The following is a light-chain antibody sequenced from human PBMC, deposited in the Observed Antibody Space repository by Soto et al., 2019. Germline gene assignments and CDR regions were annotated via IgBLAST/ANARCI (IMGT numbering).Light chain of an antibody. Sequence: QSVLTQPPSASGTPGQRVTLSFSGSSSKNGSNTVNWYQQLPGTAPKLLIYSNNQRPSGVPDRFSGSKSGTSASLAISGLQSEDEADYYCAAWDDSLNGYVFGTGTKVTVL. CDR3: AAWDDSLNGYV. CDR1: SSKNGSNT. J-gene: IGLJ1*01. CDR2: SNN. V-gene: IGLV1-44*01.